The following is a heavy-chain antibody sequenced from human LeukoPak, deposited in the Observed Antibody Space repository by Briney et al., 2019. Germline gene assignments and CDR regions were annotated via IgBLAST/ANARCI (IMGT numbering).Heavy chain of an antibody. CDR2: IYPGDSDT. D-gene: IGHD7-27*01. V-gene: IGHV5-51*01. J-gene: IGHJ4*02. Sequence: GESLKISCKGSGYSFTNYWIGWVRQMPGKGLDWMGIIYPGDSDTRYSPSFQGQVTISADKSIGTAYLQWSSLKASDTAMYYCARQDYALGRVIDYWGQGTLVTVSS. CDR3: ARQDYALGRVIDY. CDR1: GYSFTNYW.